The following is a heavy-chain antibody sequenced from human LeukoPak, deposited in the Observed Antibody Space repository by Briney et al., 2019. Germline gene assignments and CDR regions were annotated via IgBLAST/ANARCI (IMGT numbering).Heavy chain of an antibody. V-gene: IGHV1-2*06. CDR2: INPNSGGT. Sequence: ASVEVSCKASGYTFTGYYMHWVRQAPGQGLEWMGRINPNSGGTNYAQKFQGRVTMTRDTSISTAYMELSRLRSDDTAVYYCASRITYSYGFDYWGQGTLVTVSS. CDR1: GYTFTGYY. J-gene: IGHJ4*02. D-gene: IGHD5-18*01. CDR3: ASRITYSYGFDY.